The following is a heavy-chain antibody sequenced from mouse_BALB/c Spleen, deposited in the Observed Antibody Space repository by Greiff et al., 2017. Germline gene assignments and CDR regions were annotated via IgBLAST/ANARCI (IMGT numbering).Heavy chain of an antibody. CDR1: GFNIKDTY. CDR3: ARGGYDYDVPPWFAY. CDR2: IDPANGNT. V-gene: IGHV14-3*02. J-gene: IGHJ3*01. Sequence: EVHLVESGAELVKPGASVKLSCTASGFNIKDTYMHWVKQRPEQGLEWIGRIDPANGNTKYDPKFQGKATITADTSSNTAYLQLSSLTSEDTAVYYCARGGYDYDVPPWFAYWGQGTLVTVSA. D-gene: IGHD2-4*01.